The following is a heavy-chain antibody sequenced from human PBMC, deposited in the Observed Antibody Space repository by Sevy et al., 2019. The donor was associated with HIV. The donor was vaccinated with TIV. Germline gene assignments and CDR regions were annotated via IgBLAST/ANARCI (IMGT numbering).Heavy chain of an antibody. V-gene: IGHV3-23*01. D-gene: IGHD6-13*01. CDR1: GFTFSSYA. J-gene: IGHJ5*02. Sequence: GGSLRLSCAASGFTFSSYAMSWVRQAPGKGLEWVSAISGSGGSTYYADSVKGRFTISRDNSKNTLYLQMNSLRAEDTAVYYCAKDPLTYISSWYPDWFDPWGQGTLVTVSS. CDR2: ISGSGGST. CDR3: AKDPLTYISSWYPDWFDP.